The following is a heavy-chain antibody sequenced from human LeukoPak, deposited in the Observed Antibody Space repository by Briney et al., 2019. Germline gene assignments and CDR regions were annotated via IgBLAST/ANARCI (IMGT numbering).Heavy chain of an antibody. Sequence: ASVKVSCKASGYTFTSYYMHWVRQAPGQGLEWMGIINPSGGSTSYAQKFQGRVTITRDTSASTAYMELSSLRSEDTAVYYCARDPYGDYAGAEDGWGQGTLVTVSS. CDR3: ARDPYGDYAGAEDG. D-gene: IGHD4-17*01. CDR1: GYTFTSYY. J-gene: IGHJ4*02. V-gene: IGHV1-46*01. CDR2: INPSGGST.